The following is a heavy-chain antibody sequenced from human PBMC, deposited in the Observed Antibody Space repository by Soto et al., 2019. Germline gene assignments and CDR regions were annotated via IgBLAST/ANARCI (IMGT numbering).Heavy chain of an antibody. CDR1: GGVFRNYA. D-gene: IGHD1-26*01. CDR3: ARDRWGSYSFDS. V-gene: IGHV1-69*01. CDR2: IIPVFGTA. J-gene: IGHJ5*01. Sequence: QVQLVQSGAEVKKPGSSVKVSCKASGGVFRNYAINWVRQAPGQGLEWMGGIIPVFGTADYPQKFQGRVTITADESTTTAYIELTSLKTEVTAVYFCARDRWGSYSFDSWGQGTMVTVAS.